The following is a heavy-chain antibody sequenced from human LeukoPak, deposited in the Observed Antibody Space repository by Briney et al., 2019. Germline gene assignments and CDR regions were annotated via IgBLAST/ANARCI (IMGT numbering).Heavy chain of an antibody. Sequence: GGSLRLSCAASGLTFSSYGMHWVRQAPGKGLEWVAVIWYDGSNKYYADSVKGRFTISRDNSKNTLYLQMNSLRAEDTAVYYCARDRATTGPPDYFQHWGQGTLVTVSS. CDR1: GLTFSSYG. CDR3: ARDRATTGPPDYFQH. CDR2: IWYDGSNK. V-gene: IGHV3-33*01. D-gene: IGHD1-26*01. J-gene: IGHJ1*01.